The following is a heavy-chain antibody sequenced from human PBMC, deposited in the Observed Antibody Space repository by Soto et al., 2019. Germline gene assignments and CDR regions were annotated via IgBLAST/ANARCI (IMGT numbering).Heavy chain of an antibody. J-gene: IGHJ4*02. CDR1: GFTFSSYS. V-gene: IGHV3-21*01. Sequence: GGSLRLSCAASGFTFSSYSMNWVRQAPGKGLEWVSSISSSSSYIYYADSVKGRFTISRDNAKNSLYLQMNSLRAEDTAVYYCARGPEGSYYYDSSGYYYFDYWGQGTLVTVSS. CDR3: ARGPEGSYYYDSSGYYYFDY. CDR2: ISSSSSYI. D-gene: IGHD3-22*01.